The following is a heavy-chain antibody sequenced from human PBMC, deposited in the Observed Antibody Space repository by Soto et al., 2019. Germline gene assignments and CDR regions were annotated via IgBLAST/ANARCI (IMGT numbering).Heavy chain of an antibody. J-gene: IGHJ5*02. Sequence: ASVKVSCKAPADTFTSYYIHWVRQAPGHGLEWMGIINPNGGSTRFAQTFQGRITMTTDTSTSTVYMELTNLRVDDTAVYYCSKATSFYFDNSALLFSWGQGTLVTVSS. D-gene: IGHD3-22*01. CDR3: SKATSFYFDNSALLFS. CDR1: ADTFTSYY. V-gene: IGHV1-46*03. CDR2: INPNGGST.